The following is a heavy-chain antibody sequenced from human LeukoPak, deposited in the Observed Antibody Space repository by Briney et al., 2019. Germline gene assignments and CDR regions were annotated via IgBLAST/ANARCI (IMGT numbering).Heavy chain of an antibody. D-gene: IGHD1-26*01. V-gene: IGHV4-61*02. Sequence: SETLSLTCTVSGGSISSGSYYWSWIRQPAGKGLEWIGRIYTSGSTNYNPSLKSRVTISVDTSKNQFSLKLSSVTAADTAVYYCAGAYSGSYYYFDYWGQGTLVTVSS. CDR2: IYTSGST. J-gene: IGHJ4*02. CDR1: GGSISSGSYY. CDR3: AGAYSGSYYYFDY.